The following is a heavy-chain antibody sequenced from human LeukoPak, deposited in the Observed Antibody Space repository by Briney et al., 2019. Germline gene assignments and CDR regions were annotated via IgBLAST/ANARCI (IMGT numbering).Heavy chain of an antibody. CDR1: GFTFSSCD. Sequence: PGGSLRLSCAASGFTFSSCDMHWVRQATGKGLEWVSDIGTAGDTYYPGSVKGRFTISRENAKNSLYLQMNSLRAGDTAVYYCAREGRKYCSSTSCYKGAFDIWGQGTMVTVSS. CDR3: AREGRKYCSSTSCYKGAFDI. J-gene: IGHJ3*02. CDR2: IGTAGDT. V-gene: IGHV3-13*04. D-gene: IGHD2-2*02.